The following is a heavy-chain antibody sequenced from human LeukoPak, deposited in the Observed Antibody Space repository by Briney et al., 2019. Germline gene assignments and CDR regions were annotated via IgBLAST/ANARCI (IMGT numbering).Heavy chain of an antibody. CDR1: GFTFSSYA. V-gene: IGHV3-23*01. D-gene: IGHD3-3*01. CDR2: ISGSGGST. J-gene: IGHJ4*02. CDR3: ARGRSYYDFWSGNFDY. Sequence: PGGSLRLSCAASGFTFSSYAMSWVRQAPGKGLEWVSAISGSGGSTYYADSVKGRFTISRDNSKNTLYLQMNSLRAEDTAVYYCARGRSYYDFWSGNFDYWGQGTLVTVSS.